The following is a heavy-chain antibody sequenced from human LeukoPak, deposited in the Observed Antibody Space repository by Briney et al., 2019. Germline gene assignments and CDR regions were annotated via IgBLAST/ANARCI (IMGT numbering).Heavy chain of an antibody. V-gene: IGHV1-46*01. CDR1: GYTFTSYY. CDR3: ARDDSGGGGYFDY. Sequence: ASVKVSCKASGYTFTSYYLHWVRHAPGQGLGWMGLINPTGGNTNYAQKFQGRVSMTRNMSTSTVYMELMSLRSDDTAVFYCARDDSGGGGYFDYWGQGTLVIVSS. D-gene: IGHD6-19*01. J-gene: IGHJ4*02. CDR2: INPTGGNT.